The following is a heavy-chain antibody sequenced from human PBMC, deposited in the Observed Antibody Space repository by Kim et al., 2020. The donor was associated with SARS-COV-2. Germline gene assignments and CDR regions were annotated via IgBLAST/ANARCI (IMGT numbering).Heavy chain of an antibody. Sequence: GGSLRLSCAASGFIFDDYALHWVRQAPGKSLEWVAVISGDGSRIYYADSVKGRFTISRDNSKNSLHLQMDSLATEDTALYFCARDVSYRGDDLFDFWGQGTMVTVSS. D-gene: IGHD3-10*01. CDR2: ISGDGSRI. V-gene: IGHV3-43*02. J-gene: IGHJ3*01. CDR3: ARDVSYRGDDLFDF. CDR1: GFIFDDYA.